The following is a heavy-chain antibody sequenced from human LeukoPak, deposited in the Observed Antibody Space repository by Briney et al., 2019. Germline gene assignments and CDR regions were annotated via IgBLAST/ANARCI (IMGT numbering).Heavy chain of an antibody. CDR3: ARDSVDNYDILTGYDAFDI. Sequence: SETLSLTCTVSGGSVSGGSNYCSWIRPPPGKGLEWVGYIYYSGSTNYNPSLKSRVTISVDTSKNQFSLKLSSVTAADTAVYYCARDSVDNYDILTGYDAFDIWGQGTMVTVSS. D-gene: IGHD3-9*01. J-gene: IGHJ3*02. V-gene: IGHV4-61*01. CDR1: GGSVSGGSNY. CDR2: IYYSGST.